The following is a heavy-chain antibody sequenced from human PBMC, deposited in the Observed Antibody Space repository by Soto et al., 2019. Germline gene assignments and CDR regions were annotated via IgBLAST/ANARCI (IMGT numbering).Heavy chain of an antibody. CDR1: GFTFSSYA. J-gene: IGHJ5*02. CDR2: ISGSGGST. V-gene: IGHV3-23*01. CDR3: AKGVAAAGFFNWFDP. Sequence: GGSLRLSCAASGFTFSSYAMSWVRQAPGKGLEWVSAISGSGGSTYYADSVKGRFTISRDNSKNTLYLQMNSLRAEDTAVYYCAKGVAAAGFFNWFDPWGQGTLVTVSS. D-gene: IGHD6-13*01.